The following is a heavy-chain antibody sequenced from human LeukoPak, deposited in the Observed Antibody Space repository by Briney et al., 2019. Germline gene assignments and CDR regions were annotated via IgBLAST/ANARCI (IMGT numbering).Heavy chain of an antibody. CDR3: AKAKFPIFGVVIDY. CDR2: ISWNSGSI. CDR1: GFTFSSYA. V-gene: IGHV3-9*01. J-gene: IGHJ4*02. Sequence: GGSLRLSCAASGFTFSSYAMHWVRQAPGKGLEWVSGISWNSGSIGYADSVKGRFTISRDNAKNSLYLQMNSLRAEDTALYYCAKAKFPIFGVVIDYWGQGTLVTVSS. D-gene: IGHD3-3*01.